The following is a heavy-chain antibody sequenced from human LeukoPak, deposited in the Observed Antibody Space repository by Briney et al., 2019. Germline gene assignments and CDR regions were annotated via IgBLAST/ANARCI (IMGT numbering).Heavy chain of an antibody. CDR2: IIPIFGTA. Sequence: SVKVSCKASGGTFSSYAISWVRQAPGQGLEWMGGIIPIFGTASYAQKFQGRVTITADESTSTAYMELSSLRSEDTAVYYCARGDWNAREYYFDYWGQGTLVTVSS. D-gene: IGHD1-1*01. V-gene: IGHV1-69*13. CDR3: ARGDWNAREYYFDY. CDR1: GGTFSSYA. J-gene: IGHJ4*02.